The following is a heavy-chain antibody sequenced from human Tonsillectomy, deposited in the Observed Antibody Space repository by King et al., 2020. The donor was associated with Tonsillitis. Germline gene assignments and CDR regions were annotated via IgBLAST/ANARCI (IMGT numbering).Heavy chain of an antibody. CDR3: ARFQVSLYYFDH. D-gene: IGHD3-3*01. CDR1: GFTVSSNY. V-gene: IGHV3-53*01. Sequence: VQLVESGGGLIQPGGSLTLSCAASGFTVSSNYMSGVRQAPGKGLEWISVLYSGGSTYYADPVKGRFTISRDKSKNTLYLQMNSLRAEDTAVYYCARFQVSLYYFDHWGQGALVTVSS. J-gene: IGHJ4*02. CDR2: LYSGGST.